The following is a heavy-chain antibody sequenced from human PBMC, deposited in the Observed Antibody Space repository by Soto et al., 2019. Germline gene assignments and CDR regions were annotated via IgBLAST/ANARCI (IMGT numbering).Heavy chain of an antibody. Sequence: EVQLVESGGGLVQPGRSLRLSYAASGFTFDDYAMHWVRQAPGKGLEWVSGISWNSGSIGYADSVKGRFTISRDNAKNSLYLQMNSLRAEDTALYYCAKDTGMLIRPYYFDYWGQGTLVTVSS. D-gene: IGHD2-8*01. CDR1: GFTFDDYA. CDR2: ISWNSGSI. V-gene: IGHV3-9*01. J-gene: IGHJ4*02. CDR3: AKDTGMLIRPYYFDY.